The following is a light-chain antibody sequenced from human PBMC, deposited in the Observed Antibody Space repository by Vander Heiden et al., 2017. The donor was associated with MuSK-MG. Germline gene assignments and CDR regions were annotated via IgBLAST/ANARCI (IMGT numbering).Light chain of an antibody. Sequence: GQRGPISCSGSSSHIGSNTVHWYQQLPGTAPKLLIYRNNQRPSGVPARFSGSKSGTSASLAISGLQSEDEADYYCAAWDDSRNGPVFGTGTKVTVL. V-gene: IGLV1-44*01. CDR2: RNN. CDR1: SSHIGSNT. CDR3: AAWDDSRNGPV. J-gene: IGLJ1*01.